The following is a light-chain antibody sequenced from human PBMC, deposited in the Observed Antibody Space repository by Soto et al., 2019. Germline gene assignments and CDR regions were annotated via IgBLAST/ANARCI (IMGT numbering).Light chain of an antibody. Sequence: RITNTASAMSPSVVDIATIICRASQGINSYLAWFQQKPGKVPKRLIYAASNLESGVPSRFSGSGSGTEFTLTIYSLQPEDFATYYCLQDSGYGPTFGGGTKVEIK. CDR2: AAS. CDR3: LQDSGYGPT. J-gene: IGKJ4*01. V-gene: IGKV1-17*03. CDR1: QGINSY.